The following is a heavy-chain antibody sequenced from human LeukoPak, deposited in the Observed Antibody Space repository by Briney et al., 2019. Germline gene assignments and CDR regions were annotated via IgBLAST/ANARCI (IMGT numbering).Heavy chain of an antibody. D-gene: IGHD5-18*01. CDR2: INHSGST. CDR1: GGSFSGYY. V-gene: IGHV4-34*01. CDR3: RSQLSGYYYGMDV. J-gene: IGHJ6*02. Sequence: SETLSLTCAVYGGSFSGYYWSWIRQPPGKGLEWIGEINHSGSTNYNPYLKSRVTISVDTSKNQFSLKLSSVTAADTAVYYCRSQLSGYYYGMDVWGQGTTVTVSS.